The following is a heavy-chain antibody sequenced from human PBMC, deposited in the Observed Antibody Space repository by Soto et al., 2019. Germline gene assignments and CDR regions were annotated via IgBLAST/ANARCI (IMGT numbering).Heavy chain of an antibody. Sequence: ASVKVSCKVSGYTLTELSMHWVRQAPGKGLEWMGGFDPEDGKTIYAQKFQGRVTMTEDTSTDTAYMELSSLRSEDTAVYYCARGEWVPAAAYYYYGMDVWGQGTTVTVSS. CDR2: FDPEDGKT. V-gene: IGHV1-24*01. D-gene: IGHD2-2*01. CDR3: ARGEWVPAAAYYYYGMDV. CDR1: GYTLTELS. J-gene: IGHJ6*02.